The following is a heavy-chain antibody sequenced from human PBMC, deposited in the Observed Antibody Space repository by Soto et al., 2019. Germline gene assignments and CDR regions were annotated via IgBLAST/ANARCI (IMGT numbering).Heavy chain of an antibody. D-gene: IGHD1-1*01. J-gene: IGHJ3*02. Sequence: QVQLVQSGAEVKKPGSSVKVSCKASGGTFSSYTISWVRQAPGQGLEWMGRIIPILGIANYAQKFQGRVTITADKSTSTAYMELSSLRSEDTAVYYCARDARTTGTTYGPDAFDIWGQGTMVTVSS. CDR2: IIPILGIA. V-gene: IGHV1-69*08. CDR3: ARDARTTGTTYGPDAFDI. CDR1: GGTFSSYT.